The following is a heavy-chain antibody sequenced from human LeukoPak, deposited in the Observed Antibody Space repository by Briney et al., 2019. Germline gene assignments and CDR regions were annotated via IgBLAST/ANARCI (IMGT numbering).Heavy chain of an antibody. CDR2: ISGSGGST. CDR1: GFTFSSYA. V-gene: IGHV3-23*01. CDR3: AKHSDYYGSGPMDV. D-gene: IGHD3-10*01. J-gene: IGHJ6*02. Sequence: GGSLRLSCAAFGFTFSSYAMSWVRQAPGKGLEWVSAISGSGGSTYYADSVKGRFTISRDNSKNTLYLQMNSLRAEDTAVYYCAKHSDYYGSGPMDVWGQGTTVTVSS.